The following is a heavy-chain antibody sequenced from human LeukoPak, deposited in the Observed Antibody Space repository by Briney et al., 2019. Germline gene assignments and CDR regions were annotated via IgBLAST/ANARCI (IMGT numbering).Heavy chain of an antibody. V-gene: IGHV3-74*01. J-gene: IGHJ4*02. CDR3: VKDRWVDH. CDR1: TFTFSRYW. Sequence: PGGSLRLSCAASTFTFSRYWMHWVRQAPGKGLIWVSLIKSDGRTTLYADSVKGRFTISRDNAKNTLYLQMSSLRPEDTAVYYCVKDRWVDHWGQGTLVTVSS. D-gene: IGHD6-13*01. CDR2: IKSDGRTT.